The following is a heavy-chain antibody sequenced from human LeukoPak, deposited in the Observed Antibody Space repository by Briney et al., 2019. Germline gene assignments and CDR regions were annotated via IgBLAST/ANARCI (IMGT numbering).Heavy chain of an antibody. CDR3: AKMGIRLWFSCFDP. V-gene: IGHV3-23*01. J-gene: IGHJ5*02. CDR1: GFSLSSYA. CDR2: ISGSGGST. D-gene: IGHD5-18*01. Sequence: GGSLRLSCAVSGFSLSSYAMSWVRQAPGKGREGVSAISGSGGSTYYADSVKGRFTISRDNSKNTLYLQMNSLRAEATAVYYCAKMGIRLWFSCFDPWGQGTLVTVSS.